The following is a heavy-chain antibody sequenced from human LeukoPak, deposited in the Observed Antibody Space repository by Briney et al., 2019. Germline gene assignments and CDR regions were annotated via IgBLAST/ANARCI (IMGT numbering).Heavy chain of an antibody. CDR1: GYTFTSYY. Sequence: ASVKVSCKASGYTFTSYYMHWVRQAPGQGLEWLGIINPSGGSTSYAQKFQGRVTMTRDTSTSTVYMELSSLRSEDTAVYYCARIQDIVLMVYAPTFDYWGQGTLVTVSS. CDR3: ARIQDIVLMVYAPTFDY. J-gene: IGHJ4*02. V-gene: IGHV1-46*01. CDR2: INPSGGST. D-gene: IGHD2-8*01.